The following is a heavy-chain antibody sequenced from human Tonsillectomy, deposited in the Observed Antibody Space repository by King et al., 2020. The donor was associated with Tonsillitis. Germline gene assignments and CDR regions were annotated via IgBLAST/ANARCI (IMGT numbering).Heavy chain of an antibody. D-gene: IGHD3-9*01. Sequence: VQLVESGAEVKKPGASVKVSCKASGYTFTGYYMHWVRQAPGQGLEWMGWINPNSGGTNYAQKFQGRVTMTRDTSISPADMELSRLRSDDTAVYYCARNFYDILTGYYASGYYGMDVWGQGTTVTVSS. CDR2: INPNSGGT. CDR3: ARNFYDILTGYYASGYYGMDV. CDR1: GYTFTGYY. V-gene: IGHV1-2*02. J-gene: IGHJ6*02.